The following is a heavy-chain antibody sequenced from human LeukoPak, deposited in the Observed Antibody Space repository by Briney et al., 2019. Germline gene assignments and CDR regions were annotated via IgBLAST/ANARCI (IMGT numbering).Heavy chain of an antibody. V-gene: IGHV1-18*01. Sequence: ASVKVSCKASGYTFTSYGISWVRQAPGQGLEWMGWISAYNGNTNYAQKLQGRVTMTTDTSTSTAYMELRSLRSDDTAVYYCARDPYYYGSGSYSRWFDPWGQGTLVTVSS. D-gene: IGHD3-10*01. CDR2: ISAYNGNT. CDR1: GYTFTSYG. J-gene: IGHJ5*02. CDR3: ARDPYYYGSGSYSRWFDP.